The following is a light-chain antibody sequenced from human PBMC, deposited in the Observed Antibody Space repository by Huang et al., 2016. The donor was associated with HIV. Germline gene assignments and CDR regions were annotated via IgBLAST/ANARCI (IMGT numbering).Light chain of an antibody. CDR1: QGIGNS. Sequence: DIQMTQSPSSLYASVGDRVTITCRASQGIGNSLAWYQQKPEKAPRILLYTTATLESGVPSRFSGSGSGTHYTLTINTLQPEDIASYYCQQYHSLPWTFGQGTKVEIK. CDR3: QQYHSLPWT. CDR2: TTA. J-gene: IGKJ1*01. V-gene: IGKV1-NL1*01.